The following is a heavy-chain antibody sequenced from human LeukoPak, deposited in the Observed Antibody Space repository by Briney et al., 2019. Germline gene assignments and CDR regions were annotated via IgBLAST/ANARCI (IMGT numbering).Heavy chain of an antibody. CDR1: GGSISSGSYY. V-gene: IGHV4-61*10. J-gene: IGHJ6*03. D-gene: IGHD3-22*01. CDR2: IYYSGST. CDR3: ARTGYSSGWGYYMDV. Sequence: PSETLSLTCTVSGGSISSGSYYWSWIRQPAGKGLEWIGYIYYSGSTNYNPSLKSRVTIPVDTSKNQYSLKLSSVTAADTAVYYCARTGYSSGWGYYMDVWGKGTTVTISS.